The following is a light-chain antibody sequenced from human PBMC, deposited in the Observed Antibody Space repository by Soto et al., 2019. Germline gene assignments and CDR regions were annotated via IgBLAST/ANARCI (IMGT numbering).Light chain of an antibody. Sequence: DIQMTQSPSSLSASVGDRVTLTCRASQDISQYLAWYQQRPGKVPKLLIYYASTLQSGVPSRFSGSGSGTEFTQTISSLQPEDVATYYCLKYTKDAPGTFGQGNKVEI. CDR2: YAS. CDR1: QDISQY. V-gene: IGKV1-27*01. CDR3: LKYTKDAPGT. J-gene: IGKJ1*01.